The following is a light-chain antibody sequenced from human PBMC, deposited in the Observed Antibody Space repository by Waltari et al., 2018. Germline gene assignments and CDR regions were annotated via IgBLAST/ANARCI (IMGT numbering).Light chain of an antibody. CDR1: QGISSY. CDR3: QQLNSFPYT. Sequence: DIQLTQSPSFLSASVGDRVTITCRASQGISSYLAWYQQQPGEAPKLLISAASTLQSGVPSRFSGSGSGTEFTLTIRSLQPEDFATYYCQQLNSFPYTFGQGTKLGIK. V-gene: IGKV1-9*01. CDR2: AAS. J-gene: IGKJ2*01.